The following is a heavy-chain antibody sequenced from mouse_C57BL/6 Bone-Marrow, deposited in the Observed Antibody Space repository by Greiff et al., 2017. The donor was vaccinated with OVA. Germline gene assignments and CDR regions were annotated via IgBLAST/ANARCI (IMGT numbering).Heavy chain of an antibody. J-gene: IGHJ3*01. CDR2: IDPSDSYT. D-gene: IGHD2-4*01. CDR1: GYTFTSYW. Sequence: QVQLQQPGAELVKPGASVKLSCKASGYTFTSYWMQWVKQRPGQGLEWIGEIDPSDSYTNYNQKFKGKATLTVDTSSSTAYMQLSSLTYDDSAVYYCARPLDDYDPWCAYWGQGTLVTVSA. CDR3: ARPLDDYDPWCAY. V-gene: IGHV1-50*01.